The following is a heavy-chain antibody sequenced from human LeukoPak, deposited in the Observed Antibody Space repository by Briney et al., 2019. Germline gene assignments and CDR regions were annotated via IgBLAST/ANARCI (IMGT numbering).Heavy chain of an antibody. CDR3: ARDSIVATGVYYFDY. CDR1: GDSISSGNY. D-gene: IGHD5-12*01. J-gene: IGHJ4*02. V-gene: IGHV4-38-2*02. Sequence: SETLSLTCTVSGDSISSGNYWGWIRQPPGKGLEWIGSIFHTGSTYFNLSLKSRVTISVDTSKNQFSLRLSSVTAAGTAVYYCARDSIVATGVYYFDYWGQGTLVTVSS. CDR2: IFHTGST.